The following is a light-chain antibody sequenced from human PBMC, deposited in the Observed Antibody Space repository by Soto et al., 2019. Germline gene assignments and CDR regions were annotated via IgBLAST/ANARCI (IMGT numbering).Light chain of an antibody. J-gene: IGLJ1*01. CDR3: SLYTSENTYV. CDR2: EVT. V-gene: IGLV2-8*01. CDR1: SSDVGGYNY. Sequence: QSVLTQPPSASGSPGQSLTISCTGTSSDVGGYNYVSWYQQRPGKAPKLVIYEVTKRPSGVPDRFSGSKSGNTASLTISGLQAADEADYYCSLYTSENTYVFGTGTKLTVL.